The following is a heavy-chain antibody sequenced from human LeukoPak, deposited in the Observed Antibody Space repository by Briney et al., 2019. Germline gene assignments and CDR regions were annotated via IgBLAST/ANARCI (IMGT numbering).Heavy chain of an antibody. CDR3: ARFSIRGFDY. D-gene: IGHD3-9*01. CDR1: GFTFSSYS. CDR2: ISSSSTI. J-gene: IGHJ4*02. V-gene: IGHV3-48*02. Sequence: PGGSLRLSCAASGFTFSSYSMNWVRQAPGKGLEWVSYISSSSTIYYADSVKGRFTISRDNAKNSLYLQMNSLRDEDTAVYYCARFSIRGFDYWGQGTLVTVSS.